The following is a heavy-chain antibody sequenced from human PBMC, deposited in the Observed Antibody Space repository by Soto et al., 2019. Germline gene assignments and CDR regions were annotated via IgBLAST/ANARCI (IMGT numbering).Heavy chain of an antibody. CDR1: GGTFSSYA. V-gene: IGHV1-69*01. CDR3: ARLVVSIVATTGDVY. D-gene: IGHD5-12*01. J-gene: IGHJ4*02. CDR2: IIPIFGTA. Sequence: QVQLVQSGAEVKKPGSSVKVSCKASGGTFSSYAISWVRQAPGQGLEWMGGIIPIFGTANYAQKFQGRVTINADESTSTAYMALSSLRSEDTAVYYCARLVVSIVATTGDVYWGQGTLVTVSS.